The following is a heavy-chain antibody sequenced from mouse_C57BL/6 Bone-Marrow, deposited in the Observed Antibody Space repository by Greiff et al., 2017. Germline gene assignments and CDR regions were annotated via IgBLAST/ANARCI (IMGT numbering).Heavy chain of an antibody. CDR2: IHPNSGTT. CDR1: GYTFTSYW. Sequence: QVQLQQSGAELVKPGASVTLSCKASGYTFTSYWMHWVKQRPGQGLEWIGMIHPNSGTTNYNEKFKSKATLTVDKSSSTAYMQLSSLTSEDSAVYYCARTRYDDAMDYWGQGTSVTVSS. D-gene: IGHD2-12*01. J-gene: IGHJ4*01. V-gene: IGHV1-64*01. CDR3: ARTRYDDAMDY.